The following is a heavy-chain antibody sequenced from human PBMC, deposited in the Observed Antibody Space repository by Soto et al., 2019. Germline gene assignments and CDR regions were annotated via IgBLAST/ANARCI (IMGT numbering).Heavy chain of an antibody. Sequence: QVQLVESGGGVVQPGRSLRLSCAASGFTFSSYGMHWVRQAPGKGLEWVAGIAYDGSNKYYADSVKGRFTISRDNSKNTLYLQMNSLRAEDTAVYYCAGGYSSSWFDSYYYGMDVWGQGTTVTVSS. CDR1: GFTFSSYG. J-gene: IGHJ6*02. D-gene: IGHD6-13*01. V-gene: IGHV3-30*03. CDR2: IAYDGSNK. CDR3: AGGYSSSWFDSYYYGMDV.